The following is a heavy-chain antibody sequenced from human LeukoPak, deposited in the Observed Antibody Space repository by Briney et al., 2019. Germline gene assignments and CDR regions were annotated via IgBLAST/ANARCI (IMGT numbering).Heavy chain of an antibody. CDR1: GGSISSSSYY. Sequence: SETLSLTCTVSGGSISSSSYYWGWIRQPPGKGLEWIGSIYYSGSTYYNPSLKSRVTISVDTSKNQFSLNLSSVTAADTAVYYCARGRGSSWYYFDSWGQGTLVTVSS. V-gene: IGHV4-39*07. CDR3: ARGRGSSWYYFDS. D-gene: IGHD6-13*01. CDR2: IYYSGST. J-gene: IGHJ4*02.